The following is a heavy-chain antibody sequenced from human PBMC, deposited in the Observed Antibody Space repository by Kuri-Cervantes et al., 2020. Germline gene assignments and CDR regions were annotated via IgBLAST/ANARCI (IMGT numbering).Heavy chain of an antibody. D-gene: IGHD6-13*01. CDR3: ARDEAAAGNFDY. CDR2: IWYDGSNK. Sequence: GGSLRLSCAASGFTFSSYGMHWVRQAPGKGLEWVAVIWYDGSNKYYADSVKGRFTISRDNSKNTLYLQMNSLRAEDTAVYYCARDEAAAGNFDYWGQGTLVTDSS. V-gene: IGHV3-33*01. J-gene: IGHJ4*02. CDR1: GFTFSSYG.